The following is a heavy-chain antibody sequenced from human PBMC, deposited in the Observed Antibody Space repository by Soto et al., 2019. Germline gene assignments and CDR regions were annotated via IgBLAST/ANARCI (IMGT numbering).Heavy chain of an antibody. Sequence: SETLSLTCTVSGGSISSSSYYWGWIRQPPGKGLEWIGSIYYSGSTYYNPSLKSRVTISVDTSKNQFSLKLSSVTAADTAVYYCASINSNYVYYYYMDVWGKGTTVTVSS. CDR1: GGSISSSSYY. D-gene: IGHD4-4*01. V-gene: IGHV4-39*01. CDR3: ASINSNYVYYYYMDV. J-gene: IGHJ6*03. CDR2: IYYSGST.